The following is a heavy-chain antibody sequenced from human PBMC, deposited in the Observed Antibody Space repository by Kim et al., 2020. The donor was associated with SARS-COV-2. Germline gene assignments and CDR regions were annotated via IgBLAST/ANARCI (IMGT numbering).Heavy chain of an antibody. CDR3: AKDDGGFGGLFFAYYFVF. CDR1: GFTFSSYA. Sequence: GGSLRLSCAASGFTFSSYAMSWVRQAPGKGLEWVSAISGSGGSTYYADSVKGRFTISRDNSKNTLYLQMNSLRVEDTAVYYCAKDDGGFGGLFFAYYFVFWGQGALVTVSS. J-gene: IGHJ4*02. CDR2: ISGSGGST. D-gene: IGHD3-16*01. V-gene: IGHV3-23*01.